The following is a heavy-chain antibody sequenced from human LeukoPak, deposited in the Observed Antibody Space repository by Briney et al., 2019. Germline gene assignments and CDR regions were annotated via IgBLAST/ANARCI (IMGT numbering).Heavy chain of an antibody. CDR3: ATDGGVGIFDV. Sequence: ASETLSLTCTVSGGSISSYYWSWIRQPPGKGLEWIGYIYYSGSTNYNPSLKSRVTISVDTSKNQFSLKLSSVTAADTAMYYCATDGGVGIFDVWGQGTMVTVSS. J-gene: IGHJ3*01. V-gene: IGHV4-59*01. CDR1: GGSISSYY. CDR2: IYYSGST. D-gene: IGHD3-3*01.